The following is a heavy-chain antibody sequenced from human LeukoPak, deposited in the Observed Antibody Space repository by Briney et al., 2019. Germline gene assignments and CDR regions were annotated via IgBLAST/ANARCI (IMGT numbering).Heavy chain of an antibody. Sequence: SETLSLTCTVSGGSISSYYWSWIRQPPGKGLEWIGYIYYSGSTNYNPSLKSRVTISVDTSKNQFSLKLSSVTAADTAVYYCARLPGLYGDYDYYSSDMDVWGQGTTVTVSS. J-gene: IGHJ6*02. V-gene: IGHV4-59*01. D-gene: IGHD4-17*01. CDR3: ARLPGLYGDYDYYSSDMDV. CDR2: IYYSGST. CDR1: GGSISSYY.